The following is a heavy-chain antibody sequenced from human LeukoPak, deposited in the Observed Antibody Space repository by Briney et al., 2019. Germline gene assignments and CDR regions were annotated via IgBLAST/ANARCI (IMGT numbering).Heavy chain of an antibody. Sequence: SETLSLTCTVSGGSFNTHYWNWIRQPPGKGLEWIGYIYYSGSTNYNPSLESRVTISVDTSKNEFSLKLNSVTAADTAVYYCARDRFGGYDSSGRPVGAFDIWGQGTMVTVSS. CDR2: IYYSGST. D-gene: IGHD3-22*01. CDR3: ARDRFGGYDSSGRPVGAFDI. CDR1: GGSFNTHY. V-gene: IGHV4-59*11. J-gene: IGHJ3*02.